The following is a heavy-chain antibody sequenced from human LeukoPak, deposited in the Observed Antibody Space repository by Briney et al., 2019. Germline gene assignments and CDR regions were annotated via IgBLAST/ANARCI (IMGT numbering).Heavy chain of an antibody. V-gene: IGHV3-30*02. CDR1: GFTFSSYG. J-gene: IGHJ4*02. D-gene: IGHD5-18*01. CDR2: IRYDGSNK. Sequence: GGSLRLSCAASGFTFSSYGMHWVRQAPGKGLEWVAFIRYDGSNKYYADSVKGRFTISRDNSKNTLYLQMNSLRAEDTAVYYCAKSLREVQLCFGYWGQGTLVTVSS. CDR3: AKSLREVQLCFGY.